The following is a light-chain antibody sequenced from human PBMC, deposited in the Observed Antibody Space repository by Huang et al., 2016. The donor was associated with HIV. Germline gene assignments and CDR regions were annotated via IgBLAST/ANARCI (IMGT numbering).Light chain of an antibody. CDR1: PGIGSD. V-gene: IGKV1-6*01. CDR2: TAS. CDR3: LQDYNYPLT. Sequence: AIQMTQSPSSLSASVGDRVIITCRASPGIGSDLGWYQQKPGKAPNLLIYTASSLQSGVPSRFSGSGSGTDFTLTISSLQPEDFGTYYCLQDYNYPLTFGGGTKVAIK. J-gene: IGKJ4*01.